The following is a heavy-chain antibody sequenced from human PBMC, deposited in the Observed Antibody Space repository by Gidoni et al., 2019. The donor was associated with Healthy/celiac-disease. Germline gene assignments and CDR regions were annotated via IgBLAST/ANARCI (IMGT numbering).Heavy chain of an antibody. CDR3: ASYSSSSYYYYYGMDV. V-gene: IGHV4-59*08. CDR1: GGPISSYY. D-gene: IGHD6-6*01. CDR2: IYYSGST. J-gene: IGHJ6*02. Sequence: QVQLQESGPGLVKPSETLSLTCTVSGGPISSYYWSWIRQPPGKGLEWIGYIYYSGSTNYNPSLKSRVTISVDTSKNQFSLKLSSVTAADTAVYYCASYSSSSYYYYYGMDVWGQGTTVTVSS.